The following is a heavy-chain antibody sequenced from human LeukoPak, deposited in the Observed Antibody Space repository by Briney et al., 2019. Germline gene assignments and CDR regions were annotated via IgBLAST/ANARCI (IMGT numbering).Heavy chain of an antibody. CDR1: GGSISSYY. CDR2: INHSGST. CDR3: ARRSKRYFDWLSGRNAFDI. D-gene: IGHD3-9*01. J-gene: IGHJ3*02. Sequence: PSETLSLTCTVSGGSISSYYWSWIRQPPGKGLEWIGEINHSGSTNYNPSLKSRVTISVDTSKNQFSLKLSSVTAADTAVYYCARRSKRYFDWLSGRNAFDIWGQGTMVTVSS. V-gene: IGHV4-34*01.